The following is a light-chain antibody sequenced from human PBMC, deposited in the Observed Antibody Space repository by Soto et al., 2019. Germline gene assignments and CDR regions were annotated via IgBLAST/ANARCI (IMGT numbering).Light chain of an antibody. J-gene: IGKJ1*01. V-gene: IGKV3-20*01. CDR1: QSVSSY. CDR3: QQYGSSPRT. Sequence: EIVLTQSPATLSLSPVERPTLSCRASQSVSSYLAWYQQTPGQTPRLLIYAASSRATGIPDRFSGSGSGTDFSLTIRRLEAEEFAVYYCQQYGSSPRTVGQGTKVDIK. CDR2: AAS.